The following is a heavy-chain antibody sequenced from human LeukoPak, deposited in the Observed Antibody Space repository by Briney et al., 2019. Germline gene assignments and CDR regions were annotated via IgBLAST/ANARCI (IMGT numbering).Heavy chain of an antibody. CDR2: IYYSGST. V-gene: IGHV4-39*07. D-gene: IGHD6-13*01. CDR3: GRGGKVEQLVLAR. CDR1: GGSISSSSYY. Sequence: SETLSLTCTVSGGSISSSSYYWGWIRQPPGKGLEWIGSIYYSGSTCYNPSLKSRVTISVDTSKNQFSLKLSSVTAADTAVYYCGRGGKVEQLVLARWGQGSLVTVSS. J-gene: IGHJ4*02.